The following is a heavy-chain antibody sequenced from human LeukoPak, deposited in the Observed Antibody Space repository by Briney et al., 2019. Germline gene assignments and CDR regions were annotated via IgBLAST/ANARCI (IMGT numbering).Heavy chain of an antibody. CDR3: ARGDHPGRSQFDP. CDR1: GYTFTNYG. D-gene: IGHD1-14*01. V-gene: IGHV1-18*01. J-gene: IGHJ5*02. Sequence: ASVKVSCKASGYTFTNYGIIWVRQAPGQGLEWMGWISAYNGYTNYAQELQGRVTMTTDTSTSTAYMELRSLRSEDTAVYYCARGDHPGRSQFDPWGQGTLVTVSS. CDR2: ISAYNGYT.